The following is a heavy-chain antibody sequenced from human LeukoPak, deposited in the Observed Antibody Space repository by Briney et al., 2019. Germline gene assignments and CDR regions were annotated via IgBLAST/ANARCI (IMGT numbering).Heavy chain of an antibody. V-gene: IGHV3-66*01. D-gene: IGHD7-27*01. CDR1: GFTVSRNY. Sequence: PGGSLRLSCALSGFTVSRNYMSWVRQAPGEGLEWVSVIYSDGRTYYSDSVKGRFTISRDNSKNTLYLQMNSLRAEDTAVYYCARVFSLGRPVYYYYYAMDVWGQGTTVTVSS. CDR3: ARVFSLGRPVYYYYYAMDV. CDR2: IYSDGRT. J-gene: IGHJ6*02.